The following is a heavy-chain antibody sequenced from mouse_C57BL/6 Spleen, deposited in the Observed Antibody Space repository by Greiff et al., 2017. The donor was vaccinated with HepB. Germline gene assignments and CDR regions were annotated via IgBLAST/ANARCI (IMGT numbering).Heavy chain of an antibody. J-gene: IGHJ2*01. CDR1: GYAFSSSW. CDR3: ARGGYDGYYTYYFDY. D-gene: IGHD2-3*01. V-gene: IGHV1-82*01. Sequence: QVQLKESGPELVKPGASVKISCKASGYAFSSSWMNWVKQRPGKGLEWIGRIYPGDGDTNYNGKFKGKATLTADKSSSTAYMQLSSLTSEDSAVYFCARGGYDGYYTYYFDYWGQGTTLTVSS. CDR2: IYPGDGDT.